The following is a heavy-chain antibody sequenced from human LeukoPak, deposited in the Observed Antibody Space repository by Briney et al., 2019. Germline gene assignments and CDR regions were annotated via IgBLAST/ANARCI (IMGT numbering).Heavy chain of an antibody. V-gene: IGHV3-23*01. J-gene: IGHJ4*02. CDR1: GFTFSSYA. CDR3: ANSERTKGTPFDY. CDR2: ISGSGGST. Sequence: PGGSLRLSCAASGFTFSSYAMSWFPQAPGKGLGWVSAISGSGGSTYYADSVKGRFTISRDNSKNTLYLQMNSLRAEDTAVYYCANSERTKGTPFDYWGQGTLVTVSS. D-gene: IGHD1-14*01.